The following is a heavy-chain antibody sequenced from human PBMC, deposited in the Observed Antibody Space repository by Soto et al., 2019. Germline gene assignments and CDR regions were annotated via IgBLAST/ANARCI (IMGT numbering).Heavy chain of an antibody. J-gene: IGHJ6*02. CDR2: ISGSGGST. CDR3: ANGQQLAIYYYYYGMDV. D-gene: IGHD6-13*01. Sequence: GGSLRLSCAASGFTFSSYAMSWVRQSPGKGLEWVSAISGSGGSTYYADSVKGRFTISRDNSENTLYLQMNSLRAEDTAVYYCANGQQLAIYYYYYGMDVWGQGTTVTVSS. CDR1: GFTFSSYA. V-gene: IGHV3-23*01.